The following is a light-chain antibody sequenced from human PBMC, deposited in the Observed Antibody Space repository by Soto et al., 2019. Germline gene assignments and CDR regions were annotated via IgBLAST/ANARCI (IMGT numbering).Light chain of an antibody. CDR3: QHYNSYST. V-gene: IGKV1-5*01. CDR1: QSISSW. J-gene: IGKJ1*01. CDR2: DAS. Sequence: DIQMTQSPSTLSASVGDRVTITCRASQSISSWLAWYQQKPGKAPKLLIYDASSVESGVPSRFSGSGSGTEFTPTSSILQPDDFATYYCQHYNSYSTFGQGTKVEIK.